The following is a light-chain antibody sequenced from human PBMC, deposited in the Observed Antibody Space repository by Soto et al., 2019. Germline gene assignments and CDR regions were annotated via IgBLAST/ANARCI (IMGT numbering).Light chain of an antibody. CDR3: QVWDSSSDLHVV. V-gene: IGLV3-21*04. J-gene: IGLJ2*01. CDR1: NNGSKS. CDR2: YDS. Sequence: SYELTQPPSVSVAPGKTARITCGGNNNGSKSVHWYQQKPGQAPVLVIYYDSDRPSGIPERFSGSNSGNTATLTISSVEAGDEADYYCQVWDSSSDLHVVFGGGTKLTVL.